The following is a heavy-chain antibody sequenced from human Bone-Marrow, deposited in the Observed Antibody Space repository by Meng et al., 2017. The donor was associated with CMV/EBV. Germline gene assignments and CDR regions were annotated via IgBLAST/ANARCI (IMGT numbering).Heavy chain of an antibody. Sequence: GGSLRLSCAASGFTFSSYAMSWVRQAPGKGLEWVSVIYSGGSSTYYADSVKGRFTITRDNSKNTLYLQMNSLRAEDTAVYYCAKGPEHRGSHDFCSGYYTDYYGMDVWGQGTTVTVSS. CDR2: IYSGGSST. V-gene: IGHV3-23*03. J-gene: IGHJ6*02. CDR3: AKGPEHRGSHDFCSGYYTDYYGMDV. D-gene: IGHD3-3*01. CDR1: GFTFSSYA.